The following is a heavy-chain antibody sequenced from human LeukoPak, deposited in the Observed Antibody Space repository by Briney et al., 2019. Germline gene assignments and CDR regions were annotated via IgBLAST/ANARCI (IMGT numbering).Heavy chain of an antibody. CDR1: GGSISSYY. CDR3: AGAMTTVTTYVDY. V-gene: IGHV4-59*08. CDR2: IYYSGST. Sequence: SETLSLTCTVSGGSISSYYWSWIRQPPGKGLEWIGYIYYSGSTNYNPSLKSRVTISVDTSKNQCSLKLSSVTAADTAVYYCAGAMTTVTTYVDYWGQGTLVTVSS. D-gene: IGHD4-17*01. J-gene: IGHJ4*02.